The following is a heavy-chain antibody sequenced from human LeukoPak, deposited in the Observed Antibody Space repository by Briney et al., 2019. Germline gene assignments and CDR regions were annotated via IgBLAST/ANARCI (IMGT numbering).Heavy chain of an antibody. V-gene: IGHV3-21*01. Sequence: GGSLRLSCAASGFIFSSYSMNWVRQAPGKGLEWVSSISSSSSYIYYADSAKGRFTISRDNAKNSLYLQMNSLRAEDTAVYYCARVNWNYLYYGMDVWGQGTTVTVSS. D-gene: IGHD1-20*01. CDR2: ISSSSSYI. J-gene: IGHJ6*02. CDR1: GFIFSSYS. CDR3: ARVNWNYLYYGMDV.